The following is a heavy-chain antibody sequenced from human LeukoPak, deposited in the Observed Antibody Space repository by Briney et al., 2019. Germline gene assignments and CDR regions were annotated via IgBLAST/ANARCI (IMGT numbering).Heavy chain of an antibody. CDR2: IHYSGST. CDR1: GFTFSGYY. V-gene: IGHV4-38-2*01. Sequence: GSLRLSCAASGFTFSGYYMSWIRQAPGKGLEWIGNIHYSGSTSYNPSLKSRVTISVDTSKNQFSLKLTSMTAADTAVYYCARGFRGPNFDYWGQGTLVTVSS. D-gene: IGHD3-10*01. J-gene: IGHJ4*02. CDR3: ARGFRGPNFDY.